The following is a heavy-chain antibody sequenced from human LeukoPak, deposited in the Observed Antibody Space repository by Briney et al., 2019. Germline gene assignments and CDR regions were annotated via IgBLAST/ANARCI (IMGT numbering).Heavy chain of an antibody. CDR2: LSSSGINT. J-gene: IGHJ4*02. CDR1: GFTFNNYA. D-gene: IGHD3-16*01. V-gene: IGHV3-23*01. Sequence: GGSLRLSCAASGFTFNNYAMSWVRQAPGKGLEWVSALSSSGINTYYTDSVKGRFTISRDNYKNTLYLQMNSLRAEDTAVYYCAKDLTTRGSAFDYWGQGTLVTVSS. CDR3: AKDLTTRGSAFDY.